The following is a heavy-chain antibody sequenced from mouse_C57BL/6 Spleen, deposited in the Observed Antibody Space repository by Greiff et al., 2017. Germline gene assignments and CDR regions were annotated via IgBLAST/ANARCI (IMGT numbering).Heavy chain of an antibody. D-gene: IGHD3-3*01. Sequence: VKLMESGAELVRPGASVKLSCKASGYTFTDYYINWVKQRPGQGLEWIARIYPGSGNTYYNEKFKGKATLTAEKSSSTAYMQLSSLTSEDSAVYFWAGGGDGAYWGQGTLVTVSA. CDR3: AGGGDGAY. CDR1: GYTFTDYY. J-gene: IGHJ3*01. V-gene: IGHV1-76*01. CDR2: IYPGSGNT.